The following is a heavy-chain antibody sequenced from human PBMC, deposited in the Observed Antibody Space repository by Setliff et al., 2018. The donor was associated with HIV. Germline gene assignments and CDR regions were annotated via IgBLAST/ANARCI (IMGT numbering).Heavy chain of an antibody. CDR3: ARDRGYYFDY. CDR2: TIPIFGKA. V-gene: IGHV1-69*13. Sequence: SVKVSCKASGDTFSSYVISWVRQAPGQGLEWMGGTIPIFGKANYAQNFQGRVTITADESTSTAYMELSSLRSEDTAVYYCARDRGYYFDYWGQGTLVTSPQ. D-gene: IGHD3-16*01. J-gene: IGHJ4*02. CDR1: GDTFSSYV.